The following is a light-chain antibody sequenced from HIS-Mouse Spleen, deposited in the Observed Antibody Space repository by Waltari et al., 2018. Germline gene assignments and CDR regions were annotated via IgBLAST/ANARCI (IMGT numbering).Light chain of an antibody. CDR1: ALPKKY. CDR2: EDS. J-gene: IGLJ2*01. Sequence: SYELTQPPSVSVSLGQTARITCAGDALPKKYAYWYQPKSGQAPALVIYEDSKRPSGIPERFSGSSSGTMATLTISGAQVEDEADYYCYSTDSSGNHRVFGGGTKLTVL. V-gene: IGLV3-10*01. CDR3: YSTDSSGNHRV.